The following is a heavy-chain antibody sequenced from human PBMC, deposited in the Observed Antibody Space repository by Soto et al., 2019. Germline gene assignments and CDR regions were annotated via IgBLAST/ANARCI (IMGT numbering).Heavy chain of an antibody. J-gene: IGHJ6*02. CDR2: IIPIFGTA. Sequence: SVKVSCTASGGTFSSYAISWVRQAPGQGLEWMGGIIPIFGTANYAQKFQGRVTITADKSTSTAYMELSSLRSEDTAVYYCAMITFGGVIVRSDYYGMDVWGQGTTVTVSS. V-gene: IGHV1-69*06. CDR1: GGTFSSYA. CDR3: AMITFGGVIVRSDYYGMDV. D-gene: IGHD3-16*02.